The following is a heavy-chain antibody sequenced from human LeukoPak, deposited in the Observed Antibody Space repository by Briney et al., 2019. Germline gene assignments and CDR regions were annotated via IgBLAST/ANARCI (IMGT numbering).Heavy chain of an antibody. Sequence: SGESLRLSCAASGFTFSNAWMSWVRQAPGKGLEWVGRIKSKTYGGTTDYAAPVKGRFTISRDDSKNTVYLQMNSLKTEDTGVYYCSTATSYWGQGSLVTVSS. J-gene: IGHJ4*02. V-gene: IGHV3-15*01. CDR3: STATSY. CDR1: GFTFSNAW. CDR2: IKSKTYGGTT.